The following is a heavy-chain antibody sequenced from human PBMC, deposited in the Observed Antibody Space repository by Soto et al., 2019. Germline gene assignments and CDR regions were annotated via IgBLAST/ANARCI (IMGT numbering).Heavy chain of an antibody. CDR2: MSHSGGT. Sequence: QVQLQQWGAGLLKPSETLSLTCAVYGGFVSSGSYYWSWIRQPPGKGLEWIGEMSHSGGTHFNPSLNNRVTISVDTSKNQYSLKMSSVTAAATALYYCARVERGTATTVVDAFDIWGPGTMVTVSS. CDR1: GGFVSSGSYY. J-gene: IGHJ3*02. V-gene: IGHV4-34*01. CDR3: ARVERGTATTVVDAFDI. D-gene: IGHD1-1*01.